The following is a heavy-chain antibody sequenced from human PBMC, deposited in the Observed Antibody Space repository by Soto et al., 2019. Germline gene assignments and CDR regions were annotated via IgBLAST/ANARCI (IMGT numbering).Heavy chain of an antibody. CDR1: GYTFTSYD. V-gene: IGHV1-8*01. CDR3: ARFQHDGWYREYYYYGMDV. CDR2: MNPNSGNT. Sequence: ASVKVSCKASGYTFTSYDINWVRQATGQGLEWMGWMNPNSGNTGYAQKFQGRVTMTRNTSISTAYMELSSLRSEDTAVYYCARFQHDGWYREYYYYGMDVWGQGTTVTVSS. J-gene: IGHJ6*02. D-gene: IGHD6-19*01.